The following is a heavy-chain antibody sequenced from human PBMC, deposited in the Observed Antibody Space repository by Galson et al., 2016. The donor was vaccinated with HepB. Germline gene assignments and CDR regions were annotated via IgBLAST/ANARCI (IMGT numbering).Heavy chain of an antibody. CDR1: GYTFTSYR. V-gene: IGHV1-46*03. CDR2: INPSGGSA. Sequence: SVKVSCKASGYTFTSYRMHWVRQAPGQGLEWMGLINPSGGSASYAQKFQDRVTMTRDTSTSTVYMELSSLRSEDTAVYYRVRSLGSGSQAYYGMDVWGKGTTVTVSS. CDR3: VRSLGSGSQAYYGMDV. D-gene: IGHD3-10*01. J-gene: IGHJ6*04.